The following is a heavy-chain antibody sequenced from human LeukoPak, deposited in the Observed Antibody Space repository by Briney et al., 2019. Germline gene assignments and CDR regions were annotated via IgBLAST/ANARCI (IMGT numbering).Heavy chain of an antibody. J-gene: IGHJ3*02. CDR1: GGTFSSYA. Sequence: ASVKVSCKASGGTFSSYAISWVRQAPGQGLEWVGRIIPILGIANYARKFQGRVTITADKSTSTAYMELSSLRSVDTAVYYCARDPPPRGYSGYARAFDIWGQGTMVTVSS. CDR3: ARDPPPRGYSGYARAFDI. CDR2: IIPILGIA. V-gene: IGHV1-69*04. D-gene: IGHD5-12*01.